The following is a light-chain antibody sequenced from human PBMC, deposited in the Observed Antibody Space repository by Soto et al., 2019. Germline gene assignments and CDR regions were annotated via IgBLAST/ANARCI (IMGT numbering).Light chain of an antibody. CDR2: EDN. CDR1: SGSIASNY. Sequence: NFMLAQPHSVSESPGKTVTISCTRSSGSIASNYVQWYQQRPGSAPTTVIYEDNQRPSGVPDRFSGSIDSSSNSASLTISGLKTEDEADYYCQSYDSSNYVVFGGETKLSVL. J-gene: IGLJ2*01. V-gene: IGLV6-57*04. CDR3: QSYDSSNYVV.